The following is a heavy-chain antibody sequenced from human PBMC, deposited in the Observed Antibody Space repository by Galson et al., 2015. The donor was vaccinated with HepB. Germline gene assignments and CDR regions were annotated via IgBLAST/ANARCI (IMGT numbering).Heavy chain of an antibody. CDR3: AKGPSEGIYFDY. V-gene: IGHV3-23*01. CDR1: GFTFSSYA. J-gene: IGHJ4*02. CDR2: ISGSGGST. Sequence: SLRLSCAASGFTFSSYAMSWVRQAPGKGLEWVSAISGSGGSTYYADSVKGRFTISRDNSKNTLYLQMNSLRAEDTAVYYCAKGPSEGIYFDYWGQGTLVTVSS. D-gene: IGHD3-10*01.